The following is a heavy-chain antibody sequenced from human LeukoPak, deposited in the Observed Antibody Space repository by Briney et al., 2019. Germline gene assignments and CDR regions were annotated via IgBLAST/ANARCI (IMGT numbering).Heavy chain of an antibody. J-gene: IGHJ4*02. CDR3: ARGDGYNLSFDY. Sequence: GGSLRLSCAASGFTVSSNYMSWVRQAPGRGLEWVSVIYSGGSTYYADSVKGRFTISRDNSKNTLYLQMNSLRAEDTAVYYCARGDGYNLSFDYWGQGTLVTVSS. CDR1: GFTVSSNY. D-gene: IGHD5-24*01. V-gene: IGHV3-53*01. CDR2: IYSGGST.